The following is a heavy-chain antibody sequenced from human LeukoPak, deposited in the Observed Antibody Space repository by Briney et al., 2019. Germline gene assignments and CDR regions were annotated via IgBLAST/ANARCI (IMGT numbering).Heavy chain of an antibody. D-gene: IGHD1-7*01. Sequence: GGSLRLSCTTSGFTFGDYAMSWVRQAPGKGLEWVSAISGSGGSTYYADSVKGRFTISRDNSKNTLYLQMNSLRAEDTAVYYCAKDRGITGTTREPGFDYWGQGTLVTVSS. CDR1: GFTFGDYA. CDR2: ISGSGGST. V-gene: IGHV3-23*01. J-gene: IGHJ4*02. CDR3: AKDRGITGTTREPGFDY.